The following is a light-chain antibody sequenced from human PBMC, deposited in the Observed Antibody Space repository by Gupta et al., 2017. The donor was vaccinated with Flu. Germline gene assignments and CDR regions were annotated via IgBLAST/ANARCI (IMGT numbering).Light chain of an antibody. CDR2: KAS. CDR1: QSISSW. Sequence: SPSTLSASVGDRVTSPCRASQSISSWLAWYQQKPGKAPKLLIYKASSLESGVPSRFSGSGSGTEFTLTISSLQPDDFATYYCQQYNSYWTFGQGTKVEIK. CDR3: QQYNSYWT. J-gene: IGKJ1*01. V-gene: IGKV1-5*03.